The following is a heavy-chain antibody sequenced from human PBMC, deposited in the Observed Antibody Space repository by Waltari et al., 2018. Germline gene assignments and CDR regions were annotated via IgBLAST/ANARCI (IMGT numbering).Heavy chain of an antibody. D-gene: IGHD2-15*01. CDR1: GYTFTDYY. Sequence: EVQLLQSGAEVKKPGATVKISCKSSGYTFTDYYIHWVKQTPGKGLEWMGRVGPKDGETIYAEKFQDRVTISADTSTDTVYMIMNCLRFDNTALYFCSRSGSDDWFDPWGRGTPVTVVS. CDR2: VGPKDGET. CDR3: SRSGSDDWFDP. V-gene: IGHV1-69-2*01. J-gene: IGHJ5*02.